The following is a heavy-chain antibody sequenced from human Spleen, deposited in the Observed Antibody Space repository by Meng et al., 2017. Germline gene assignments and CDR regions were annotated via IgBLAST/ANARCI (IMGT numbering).Heavy chain of an antibody. CDR2: IYYSGST. CDR3: ARLIYSHGGFDS. CDR1: GGSISSGDYY. D-gene: IGHD5-18*01. V-gene: IGHV4-30-4*01. J-gene: IGHJ4*02. Sequence: QVQLQESGPGLVKPSQTLSLTCSVSGGSISSGDYYWSWIRQPPGKGLEWIGYIYYSGSTYYNPSLKSRVTISVDTSKIQFFLKLSSVTAADTAVYYCARLIYSHGGFDSWGQGTLVTVSS.